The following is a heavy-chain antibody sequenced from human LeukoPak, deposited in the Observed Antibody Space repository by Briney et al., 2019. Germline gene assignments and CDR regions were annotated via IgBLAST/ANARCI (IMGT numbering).Heavy chain of an antibody. D-gene: IGHD6-13*01. CDR3: ATPAAGPGAEYSLY. J-gene: IGHJ1*01. CDR2: IDFTSRYI. CDR1: GFTFSSYS. Sequence: GGSLRLSCAASGFTFSSYSMNWVRQAPGKGLEWVSSIDFTSRYIYNADSVKGRFTTSRYNAKNSLDLQMNSLKVEDTAVYYCATPAAGPGAEYSLYWGQGTLVIVSS. V-gene: IGHV3-21*01.